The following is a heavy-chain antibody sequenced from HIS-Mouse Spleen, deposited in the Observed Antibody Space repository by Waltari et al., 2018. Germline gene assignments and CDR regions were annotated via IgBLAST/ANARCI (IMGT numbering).Heavy chain of an antibody. V-gene: IGHV4-34*01. CDR1: GGSFSGYY. CDR2: INHSGST. D-gene: IGHD3-10*01. J-gene: IGHJ5*02. Sequence: QVQLQQWGAGLLKPSETLSLTCAVYGGSFSGYYWSWIRQPPGKGLEWIGEINHSGSTNYNPSLKSRVTISVDTSKNQFSLKLSSVTAADTAVYYCARGSGDRWFDPWGHGTLVTVSS. CDR3: ARGSGDRWFDP.